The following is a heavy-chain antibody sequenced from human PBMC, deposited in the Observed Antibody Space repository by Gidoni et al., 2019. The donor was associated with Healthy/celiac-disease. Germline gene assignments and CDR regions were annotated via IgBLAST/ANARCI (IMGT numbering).Heavy chain of an antibody. CDR3: ARGTYPHDYYDSRGYYYEDY. Sequence: EVQLVQSGAEVKKPGESLTISCQGSGYSFTSYWIGWVRQMPGKGLEWMGIIYPGDSDTRYSPSFQGQVTISADKSISTAYLQWSSLKASDTAMYDCARGTYPHDYYDSRGYYYEDYWGQGTLVTVSS. V-gene: IGHV5-51*01. J-gene: IGHJ4*02. CDR2: IYPGDSDT. D-gene: IGHD3-22*01. CDR1: GYSFTSYW.